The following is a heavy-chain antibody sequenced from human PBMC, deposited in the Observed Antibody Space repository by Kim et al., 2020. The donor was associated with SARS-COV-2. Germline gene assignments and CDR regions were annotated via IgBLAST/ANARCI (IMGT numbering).Heavy chain of an antibody. D-gene: IGHD4-17*01. V-gene: IGHV1-18*01. J-gene: IGHJ4*02. CDR3: ARGAYGDVSFDY. Sequence: KYGQKFQGRVIMTTDTSTNTAYMELWSLRSDDTAMYYCARGAYGDVSFDYWGQGTLVTVSS.